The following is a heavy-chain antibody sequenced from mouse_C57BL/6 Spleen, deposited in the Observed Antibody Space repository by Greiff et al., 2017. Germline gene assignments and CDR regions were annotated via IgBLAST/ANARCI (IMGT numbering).Heavy chain of an antibody. J-gene: IGHJ4*01. CDR2: ISSGGDYI. V-gene: IGHV5-9-1*02. CDR1: GFTFSSYA. Sequence: EVQRVESGEGLVKPGGSLKLSCAASGFTFSSYAMSWVRQTPEKRLEWVAYISSGGDYIYYADTVKGRFTISRDNARNTLYLQMSSPKSEDTAMYYCTRRGDGYYGHAMDYWGQGTSVTVSS. CDR3: TRRGDGYYGHAMDY. D-gene: IGHD2-3*01.